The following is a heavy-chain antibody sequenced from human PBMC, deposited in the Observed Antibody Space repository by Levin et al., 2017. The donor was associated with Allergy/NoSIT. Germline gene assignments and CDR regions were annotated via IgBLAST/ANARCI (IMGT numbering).Heavy chain of an antibody. J-gene: IGHJ6*02. CDR1: GFRFSSYT. CDR3: ARDATTGLTGPGYDYGMDV. D-gene: IGHD1-1*01. CDR2: ISSSSTYI. V-gene: IGHV3-21*06. Sequence: GGSLRLSCAASGFRFSSYTMNWVRQAPGKGLEWVSSISSSSTYIYYADSVKGRFTISRDNAKNSLYLQMNSLRADATAVYYCARDATTGLTGPGYDYGMDVWGQGTTVTVSS.